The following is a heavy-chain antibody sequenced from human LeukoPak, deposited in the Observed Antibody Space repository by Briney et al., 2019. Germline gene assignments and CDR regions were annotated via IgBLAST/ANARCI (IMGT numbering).Heavy chain of an antibody. D-gene: IGHD2-8*02. CDR2: IYYSGST. V-gene: IGHV4-39*07. CDR3: AKVGEYGYCTGAACFSAFDS. J-gene: IGHJ4*02. Sequence: ASETLSLTCTVSGGSISSSSYFWGWIRQSPGKGLEWIGNIYYSGSTYYNPSLRSRVTISVDTSKNQFSLKLSSVTAADAAVYYCAKVGEYGYCTGAACFSAFDSWGQGTLVTVSS. CDR1: GGSISSSSYF.